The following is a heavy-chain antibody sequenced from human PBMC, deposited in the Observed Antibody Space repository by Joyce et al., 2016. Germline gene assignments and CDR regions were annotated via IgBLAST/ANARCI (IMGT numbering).Heavy chain of an antibody. D-gene: IGHD3-3*01. CDR2: ISSGGDTI. Sequence: EVQLVDSGGGLVQPGGSVRLSCVTSGFTFSSYDMNWVRQAPGKGLEWGSFISSGGDTIYYADSVKGRFTISRDNAENSLYLQMNSLRVEDTGVYYCATNLRYYYDFWSQYHFNYWGQGTQVTVSS. J-gene: IGHJ4*02. CDR3: ATNLRYYYDFWSQYHFNY. V-gene: IGHV3-48*03. CDR1: GFTFSSYD.